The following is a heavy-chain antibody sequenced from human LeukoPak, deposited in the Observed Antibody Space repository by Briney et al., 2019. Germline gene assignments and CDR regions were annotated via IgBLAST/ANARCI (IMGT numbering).Heavy chain of an antibody. CDR2: IYYSGST. CDR3: ARTMSVGVVIIPPAGWFDP. Sequence: PSETLSLTCTVSGGSINSYYWSWIRQPPGKGLEWIGYIYYSGSTNYNSSLKSRVTIPVDTSERQFSLKLYSVTAADTAVYYCARTMSVGVVIIPPAGWFDPWGQGTLVTVSS. V-gene: IGHV4-59*01. J-gene: IGHJ5*02. CDR1: GGSINSYY. D-gene: IGHD3-3*01.